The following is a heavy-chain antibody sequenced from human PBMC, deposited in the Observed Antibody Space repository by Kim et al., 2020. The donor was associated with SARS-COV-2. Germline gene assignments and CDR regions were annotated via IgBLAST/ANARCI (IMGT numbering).Heavy chain of an antibody. CDR3: AKVTSGSSGWFEYFQH. Sequence: GGSLRLSCAASGFTFNNYAMSWVRQAPGKGLEWVSGIRDSGGSTQYADPGKGRFSISRDNSKNTLFLQMDSLRAEDTAVYNCAKVTSGSSGWFEYFQHWGQGTLVTVSS. V-gene: IGHV3-23*01. CDR1: GFTFNNYA. CDR2: IRDSGGST. J-gene: IGHJ1*01. D-gene: IGHD6-19*01.